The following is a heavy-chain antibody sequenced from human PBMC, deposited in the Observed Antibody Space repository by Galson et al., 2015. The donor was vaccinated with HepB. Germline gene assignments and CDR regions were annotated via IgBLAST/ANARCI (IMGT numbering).Heavy chain of an antibody. D-gene: IGHD6-19*01. Sequence: SLRLSCAASGFTFSTYGMHWVRQAPGKGLEWVAVISYDGSTKYYADSVKGRFTISRDNSKNTLDLQMNSLRDEDTAVYYCAKEPAPRRSDWYWVYWGHGTLVTASS. CDR1: GFTFSTYG. J-gene: IGHJ4*01. V-gene: IGHV3-30*18. CDR3: AKEPAPRRSDWYWVY. CDR2: ISYDGSTK.